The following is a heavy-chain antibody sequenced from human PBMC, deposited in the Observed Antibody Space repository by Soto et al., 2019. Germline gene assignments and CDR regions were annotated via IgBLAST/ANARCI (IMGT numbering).Heavy chain of an antibody. D-gene: IGHD3-22*01. CDR3: ASHFVAVVIKGWGY. Sequence: QLQLQESGPGLVKPSETLSLTCTVSGGSIDSSNYYWDWIRQPPGKGLEWIGTTYYNGNAYYNPYHKRRVTMSDNTSKNQFSLKLISVTAAETAVYYCASHFVAVVIKGWGYWGQGTLVTVSS. V-gene: IGHV4-39*01. J-gene: IGHJ4*02. CDR2: TYYNGNA. CDR1: GGSIDSSNYY.